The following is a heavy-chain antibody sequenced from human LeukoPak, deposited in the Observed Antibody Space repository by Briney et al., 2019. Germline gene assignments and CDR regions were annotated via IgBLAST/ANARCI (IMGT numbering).Heavy chain of an antibody. CDR1: GGTFSSYT. J-gene: IGHJ4*02. V-gene: IGHV1-69*05. CDR3: ARVFARGGEISGSYYYY. Sequence: SVKVSCKASGGTFSSYTISWVRQAPGQGLEWMGGIIPLFGTANYAQKFQGRVTITTDESTSTAYMELSSLRSEDTAIYYCARVFARGGEISGSYYYYWGQGTLVTVSS. D-gene: IGHD1-26*01. CDR2: IIPLFGTA.